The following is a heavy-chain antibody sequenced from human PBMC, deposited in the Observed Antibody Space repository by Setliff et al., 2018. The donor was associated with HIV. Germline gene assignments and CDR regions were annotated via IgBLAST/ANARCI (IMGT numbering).Heavy chain of an antibody. V-gene: IGHV4-39*07. CDR2: IYHSGIT. CDR1: GGSISSISYY. J-gene: IGHJ3*02. CDR3: ARLGYSGSLVGAFDI. D-gene: IGHD1-26*01. Sequence: SETLSLTCTVSGGSISSISYYWGWIRQPPGKGLEWIGSIYHSGITYYNSSLKSRVTISVDTSKNQFSLNLTSVTAADTAVYYCARLGYSGSLVGAFDIWGQGTMVTVS.